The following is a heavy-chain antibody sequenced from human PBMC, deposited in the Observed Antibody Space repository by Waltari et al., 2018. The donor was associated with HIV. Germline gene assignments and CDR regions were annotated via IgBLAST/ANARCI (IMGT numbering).Heavy chain of an antibody. D-gene: IGHD2-2*01. J-gene: IGHJ4*02. V-gene: IGHV3-33*01. CDR1: GFTFSSYA. CDR3: ARDSPAFSRGTEELDY. CDR2: RWHDENIH. Sequence: QVQLVESGGGVVQPGKALRLSCAASGFTFSSYAMHWVRQAPGKGLELVAVRWHDENIHYYADAVQGRFTISRDNSKNTLYLQMNSLRAEDTALYYCARDSPAFSRGTEELDYWGQGTLVTVSS.